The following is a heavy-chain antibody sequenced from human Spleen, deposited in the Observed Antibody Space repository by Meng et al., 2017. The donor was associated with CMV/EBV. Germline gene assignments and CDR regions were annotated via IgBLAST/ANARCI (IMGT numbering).Heavy chain of an antibody. Sequence: SANYSWTWIRQPPGKRLEWIGYVSYTGTTNYTPSLSSRVTISLDTSKNQFSLKLSSVTAADTAIYYCARDLDRCGGDCFSPSYRFDPWGQGTLVTVSS. D-gene: IGHD2-21*01. J-gene: IGHJ5*02. CDR3: ARDLDRCGGDCFSPSYRFDP. CDR1: SANYS. CDR2: VSYTGTT. V-gene: IGHV4-61*01.